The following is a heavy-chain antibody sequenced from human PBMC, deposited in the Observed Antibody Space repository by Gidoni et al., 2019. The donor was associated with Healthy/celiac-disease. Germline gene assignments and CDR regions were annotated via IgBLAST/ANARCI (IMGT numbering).Heavy chain of an antibody. Sequence: EVQLVESGGGLVKPGGSLRLSCAASGFTFSNAWMSWVRQAPGKGLEWVGRIKSKTDGGTTDYAAPVKGRFTISRDDSKNTLYLQMNSLKTEDTAVYYCTTTLYSSGWKRRSPGLGVDYWGQGTLVTVSS. J-gene: IGHJ4*02. V-gene: IGHV3-15*01. D-gene: IGHD6-19*01. CDR1: GFTFSNAW. CDR2: IKSKTDGGTT. CDR3: TTTLYSSGWKRRSPGLGVDY.